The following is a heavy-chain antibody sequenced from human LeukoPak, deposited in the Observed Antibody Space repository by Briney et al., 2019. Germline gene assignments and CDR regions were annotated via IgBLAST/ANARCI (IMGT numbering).Heavy chain of an antibody. D-gene: IGHD3-3*01. V-gene: IGHV3-30*18. CDR2: ISYDGSKI. CDR1: GFTFSRYG. Sequence: PGGSLRLSCAASGFTFSRYGMHWVRQAPGKGLEWVAIISYDGSKIYYADSVKGRFTISRDNSKNNFYMQMKSLRPEDTAVYYCAKEGGSDDVWSGFFYYMDVWGKGTTVTVSS. J-gene: IGHJ6*03. CDR3: AKEGGSDDVWSGFFYYMDV.